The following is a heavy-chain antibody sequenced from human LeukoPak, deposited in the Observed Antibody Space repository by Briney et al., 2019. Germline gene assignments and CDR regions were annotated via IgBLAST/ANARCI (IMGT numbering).Heavy chain of an antibody. CDR1: GFTFSSYW. J-gene: IGHJ3*02. Sequence: GGSLRLSCAASGFTFSSYWMSWVRQAPGKGLEWVANIKQDGSEKYYVDSVKGRFTISRDNAKNSLYLQMNSLRAEDTAVYYCAREAYCSSTSCYKDAFDIWAKGQWSPSLQ. D-gene: IGHD2-2*02. CDR3: AREAYCSSTSCYKDAFDI. V-gene: IGHV3-7*01. CDR2: IKQDGSEK.